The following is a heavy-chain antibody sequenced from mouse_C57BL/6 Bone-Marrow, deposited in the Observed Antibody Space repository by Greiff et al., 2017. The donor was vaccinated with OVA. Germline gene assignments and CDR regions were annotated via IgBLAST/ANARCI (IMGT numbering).Heavy chain of an antibody. J-gene: IGHJ2*01. CDR3: ATDY. CDR2: IYPSDSET. CDR1: GYTFTSYW. V-gene: IGHV1-61*01. Sequence: QVPLQQPGAELVRPGSSVKLSCKASGYTFTSYWVDWVEQRPGHGLEWIGNIYPSDSETHYNQKFKDKATVTVDKSSSPAYMQLSSLTSEYAAVYYCATDYEGQGTTLTVSA.